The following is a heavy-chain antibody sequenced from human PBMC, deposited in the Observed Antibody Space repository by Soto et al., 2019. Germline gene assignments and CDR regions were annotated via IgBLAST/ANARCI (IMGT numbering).Heavy chain of an antibody. CDR2: IYYSGST. CDR3: ARDHYDSSGYYYWYFDL. Sequence: SETLSLTCTVSGGSISSYDWSWIRQPPGKGLEWIGYIYYSGSTNYNPSLKSRVTISVDTSKNQFSLKLSSVTAADTAVYYCARDHYDSSGYYYWYFDLWGRGTLVTVSS. V-gene: IGHV4-59*01. D-gene: IGHD3-22*01. J-gene: IGHJ2*01. CDR1: GGSISSYD.